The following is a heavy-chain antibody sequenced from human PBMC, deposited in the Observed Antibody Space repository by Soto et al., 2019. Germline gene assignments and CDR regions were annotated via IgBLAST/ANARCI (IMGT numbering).Heavy chain of an antibody. D-gene: IGHD3-3*01. V-gene: IGHV1-69*13. Sequence: SVKVSCKASGGTFSSYAISWVRQAPGQGLEWMGGIIPIFGTANYAQKFQGRVTITADESTSTAYMELSSLRSADTAVYYCARAIKRTIFGVHYYYGMDVWGQGTTVTVSS. CDR2: IIPIFGTA. CDR3: ARAIKRTIFGVHYYYGMDV. J-gene: IGHJ6*02. CDR1: GGTFSSYA.